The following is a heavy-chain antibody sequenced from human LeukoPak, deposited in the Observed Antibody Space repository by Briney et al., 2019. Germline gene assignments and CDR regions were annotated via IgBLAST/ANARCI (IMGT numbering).Heavy chain of an antibody. CDR2: ISSSSSYI. CDR3: ATRLTTGTTWPRLEFDN. Sequence: PGGSLRLSCAASGFTFSSYSMNWVRQAPGKGLEWVSSISSSSSYIYYADSVKGRFTISRDNSKNTLYLQMNSLRAEDTAVYYCATRLTTGTTWPRLEFDNWGQGTLVTVSS. J-gene: IGHJ4*02. CDR1: GFTFSSYS. D-gene: IGHD1-1*01. V-gene: IGHV3-21*04.